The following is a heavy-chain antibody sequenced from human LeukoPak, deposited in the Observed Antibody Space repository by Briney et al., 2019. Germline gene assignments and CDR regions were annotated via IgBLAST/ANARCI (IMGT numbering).Heavy chain of an antibody. J-gene: IGHJ4*02. CDR2: MNPNSGNT. CDR1: GYTFTSCD. V-gene: IGHV1-8*01. D-gene: IGHD6-19*01. CDR3: TRGSSGRRDN. Sequence: GASVTVSCKASGYTFTSCDINWVRQATGQRLEWMGWMNPNSGNTGYGQSFQGRITMTRDISIGTAYMELSNLTSEDTAIYYCTRGSSGRRDNWGQGTLVTVSA.